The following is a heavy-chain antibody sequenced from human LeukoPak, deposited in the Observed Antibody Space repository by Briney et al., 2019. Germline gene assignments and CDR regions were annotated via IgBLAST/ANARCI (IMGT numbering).Heavy chain of an antibody. V-gene: IGHV3-7*01. J-gene: IGHJ3*01. CDR1: GLTFSSYW. D-gene: IGHD4-17*01. Sequence: GGSLRLSCAVSGLTFSSYWMSWVRQAPGKGLEWVANIRQDSSEKHYVDSVKGRFTISRDNAKNSLYLQMNRLRVEDTAVYYCARDPYVDVWGQGTLVTVSS. CDR3: ARDPYVDV. CDR2: IRQDSSEK.